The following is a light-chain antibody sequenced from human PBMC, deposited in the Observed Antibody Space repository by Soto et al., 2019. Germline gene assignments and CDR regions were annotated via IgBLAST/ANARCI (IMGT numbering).Light chain of an antibody. CDR1: QSIGKD. CDR2: GAS. V-gene: IGKV1-6*01. CDR3: LQDFNYPWT. J-gene: IGKJ1*01. Sequence: AIEMTQSPSSLSASVGDTVTITCRASQSIGKDLAWFQQRPGKAPKLLIYGASGLQNGVPSRFSGSGSGTDFTLTSSGLQHEDFATYFCLQDFNYPWTFGQGTKVEI.